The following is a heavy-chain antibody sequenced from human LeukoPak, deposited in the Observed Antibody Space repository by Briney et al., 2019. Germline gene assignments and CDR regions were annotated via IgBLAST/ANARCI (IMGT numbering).Heavy chain of an antibody. V-gene: IGHV4-38-2*02. CDR1: GYSISSGYY. CDR3: ARGAGMYSGYDRVRRNWFDP. J-gene: IGHJ5*02. Sequence: TPSETLSLTCTVSGYSISSGYYWGWIRQPPGKGLEWIGNIYHSGSTYYNPSLKSRVTISVDTSKNQFSLKLSSVTAADTAVYYCARGAGMYSGYDRVRRNWFDPWGQGTLVTVSS. D-gene: IGHD5-12*01. CDR2: IYHSGST.